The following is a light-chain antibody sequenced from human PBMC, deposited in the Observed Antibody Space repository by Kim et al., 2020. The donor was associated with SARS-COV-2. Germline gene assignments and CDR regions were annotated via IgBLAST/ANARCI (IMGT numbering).Light chain of an antibody. J-gene: IGKJ2*03. CDR3: QQTFSIPYS. Sequence: SASGGDRVTITCRASQSIRSYLNWYQQRPGKAPKALIYTASTLHSGVPSRFSGSGSGTDFTFTISSLQPEDCGTYYCQQTFSIPYSFGQGTKLEI. CDR2: TAS. V-gene: IGKV1-39*01. CDR1: QSIRSY.